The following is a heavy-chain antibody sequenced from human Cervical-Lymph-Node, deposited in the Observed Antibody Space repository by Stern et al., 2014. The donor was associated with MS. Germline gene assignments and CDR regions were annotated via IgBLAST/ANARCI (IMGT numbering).Heavy chain of an antibody. CDR1: GLTFSNFP. J-gene: IGHJ4*02. Sequence: EVQLVESGGGLVQPGGSLGSSVAGSGLTFSNFPMTWIRQAPGKGREWVSGSGTDGGTHYAESVKGRFSISRDNSKNTLYLQMEGLRAEDTAVYYCGKDLHYWSADSWGQGTLVTVSS. CDR2: SGTDGGT. CDR3: GKDLHYWSADS. V-gene: IGHV3-23*04. D-gene: IGHD1-1*01.